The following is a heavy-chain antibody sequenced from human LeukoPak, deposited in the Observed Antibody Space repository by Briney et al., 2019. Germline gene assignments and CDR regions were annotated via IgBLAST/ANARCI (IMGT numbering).Heavy chain of an antibody. Sequence: ASVKVSCKASGYTFTSYGISWVRQAPGQGLEWMGWISAYNGNTNYAQKLQGRVTMTTDTSTSTAYMELRSLRSDDTAVYYCAREAPRNDYGDYVDYYGMDVWGQGTTVTVSS. V-gene: IGHV1-18*01. CDR3: AREAPRNDYGDYVDYYGMDV. CDR1: GYTFTSYG. CDR2: ISAYNGNT. J-gene: IGHJ6*02. D-gene: IGHD4-17*01.